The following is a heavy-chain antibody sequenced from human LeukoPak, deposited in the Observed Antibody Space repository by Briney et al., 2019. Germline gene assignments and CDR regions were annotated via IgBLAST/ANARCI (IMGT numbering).Heavy chain of an antibody. CDR1: GFTLDDYA. Sequence: GGSLRLSCAASGFTLDDYAMHWVRQAPGKGLEWVSLISGDGGSTYYADSVKGRFTISRDNSKNPLYLQMNSLRTEDTALYYCAKDISHSSPPAFDYWGQGTLVTVSS. V-gene: IGHV3-43*02. CDR3: AKDISHSSPPAFDY. CDR2: ISGDGGST. J-gene: IGHJ4*02. D-gene: IGHD6-13*01.